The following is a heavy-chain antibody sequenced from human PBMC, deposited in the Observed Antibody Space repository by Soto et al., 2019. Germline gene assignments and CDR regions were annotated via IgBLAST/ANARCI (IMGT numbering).Heavy chain of an antibody. Sequence: PGGSLRLSCAASGFTFSSYAMHWVRQAPGKGLEWVAVISYDGSNKYYADSVKGRFTISRDNSKNTLYLQMNSLRAEDTAVYYCARDDGLSSTNVKAFDIWGQGTKVTVSS. CDR1: GFTFSSYA. CDR2: ISYDGSNK. V-gene: IGHV3-30-3*01. J-gene: IGHJ3*02. CDR3: ARDDGLSSTNVKAFDI. D-gene: IGHD2-2*01.